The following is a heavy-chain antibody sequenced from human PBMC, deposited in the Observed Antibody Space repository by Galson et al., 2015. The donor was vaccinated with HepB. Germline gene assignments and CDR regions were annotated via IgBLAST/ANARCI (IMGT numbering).Heavy chain of an antibody. Sequence: SLRLSCAASGFTFSNAWMSWVRQAPGKGLEWVGRIKSKTDGGTTDYAAPVKGRFTISRDDSKNTLYLQMNSLKTEDTAVYYCTTSRGDCSSTSCYGSGAFDIWGQGTMVTVSS. CDR1: GFTFSNAW. CDR3: TTSRGDCSSTSCYGSGAFDI. D-gene: IGHD2-2*01. V-gene: IGHV3-15*07. J-gene: IGHJ3*02. CDR2: IKSKTDGGTT.